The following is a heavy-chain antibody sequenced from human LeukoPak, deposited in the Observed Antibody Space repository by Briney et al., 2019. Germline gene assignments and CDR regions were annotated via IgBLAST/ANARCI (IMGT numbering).Heavy chain of an antibody. CDR1: GYTFTDYY. J-gene: IGHJ5*02. Sequence: ASVKVSCKASGYTFTDYYMHWVRQAPGQGLEWMGWINPNSGGTKYAQKFQGRVIMTRDITSAYMELSRLTSDDTAVYYCARSVAATPCNWLDPWGQGTLVTVSS. CDR2: INPNSGGT. D-gene: IGHD2-15*01. V-gene: IGHV1-2*02. CDR3: ARSVAATPCNWLDP.